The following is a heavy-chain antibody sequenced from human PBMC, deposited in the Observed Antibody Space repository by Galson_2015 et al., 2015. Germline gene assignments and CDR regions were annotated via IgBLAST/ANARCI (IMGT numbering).Heavy chain of an antibody. D-gene: IGHD2-2*01. Sequence: SLRLSCAASGFTFSSYEMNWVRQAPGKGLEWVSYISSSGSTIYYADSVKGRFTISRDNAKNSLYLQMNSLRAEDTAVYYCAKTARCRSTSCRGYYYYYMDAWGKGTTVTVSS. V-gene: IGHV3-48*03. J-gene: IGHJ6*03. CDR3: AKTARCRSTSCRGYYYYYMDA. CDR2: ISSSGSTI. CDR1: GFTFSSYE.